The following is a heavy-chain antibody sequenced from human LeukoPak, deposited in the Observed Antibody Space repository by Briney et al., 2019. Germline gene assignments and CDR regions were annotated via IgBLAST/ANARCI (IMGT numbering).Heavy chain of an antibody. J-gene: IGHJ4*02. CDR1: GFTVSSHY. Sequence: GSLRLSCAASGFTVSSHYMSWVRQAPGKGLEWVSVIYSGGSTYSADSVKGRFTISRDNSKNTLFLQMNSLRAEDTAVYYCAREGPGRPIDYWGQGTLVTVSS. V-gene: IGHV3-66*01. CDR3: AREGPGRPIDY. CDR2: IYSGGST. D-gene: IGHD1-26*01.